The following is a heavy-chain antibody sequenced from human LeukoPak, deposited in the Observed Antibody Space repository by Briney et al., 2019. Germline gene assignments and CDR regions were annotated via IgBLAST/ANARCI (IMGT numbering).Heavy chain of an antibody. CDR1: GLTFSSYA. CDR3: ARDLIGYSSPY. V-gene: IGHV3-23*01. D-gene: IGHD6-19*01. Sequence: GGSLRLSCAASGLTFSSYAMSWVRQAPGKGLEWVSAISGSGGSTYYADSVKGRFTISRDNSKNTLYLQMNSLRAEGTAVYYCARDLIGYSSPYWGQGTLVTVSS. CDR2: ISGSGGST. J-gene: IGHJ4*02.